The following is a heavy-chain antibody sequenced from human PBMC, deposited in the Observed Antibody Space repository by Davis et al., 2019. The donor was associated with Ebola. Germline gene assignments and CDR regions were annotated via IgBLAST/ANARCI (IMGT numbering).Heavy chain of an antibody. CDR3: AKDLTTVTGT. CDR2: ISYDGSNK. J-gene: IGHJ5*02. CDR1: GFTFSSYG. Sequence: GGSLRLSCAASGFTFSSYGMHWVRQAPGNVLAWVAVISYDGSNKYYADSVKGRFTISRDNSKNTLYLQMNSLRAEDTAVYYCAKDLTTVTGTWGQGTMVTVSS. D-gene: IGHD4-11*01. V-gene: IGHV3-30*18.